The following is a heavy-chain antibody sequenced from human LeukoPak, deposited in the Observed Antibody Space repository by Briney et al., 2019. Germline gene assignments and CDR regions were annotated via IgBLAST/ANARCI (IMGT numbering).Heavy chain of an antibody. J-gene: IGHJ3*02. D-gene: IGHD3-9*01. V-gene: IGHV4-4*02. CDR3: ARGSYDILTGRPTDAFDI. Sequence: PSGTLSLTWAVSGGSISSSNWWSWVRQPPGQGLEWIGEIYHSGSTNYNPSLKSRVTISVDKSKNQFSLKLSSVTAADTAVYYCARGSYDILTGRPTDAFDIWGQGTMVTVSS. CDR2: IYHSGST. CDR1: GGSISSSNW.